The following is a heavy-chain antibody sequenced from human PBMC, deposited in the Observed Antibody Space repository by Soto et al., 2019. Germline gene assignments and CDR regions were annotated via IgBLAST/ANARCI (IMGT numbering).Heavy chain of an antibody. CDR1: GFTFSSYA. J-gene: IGHJ4*02. CDR2: ISGSGGST. Sequence: EVQLLESGGGLVQPGGSLRLSCAASGFTFSSYAMSWVRQAPGKGLEWVSAISGSGGSTYYADSVKGRFTISRDNSKNTLYLQMNSLRAEDTAVYYCAKDQRRGYCTNGVCYSPFDYWGQGTLVTVSS. V-gene: IGHV3-23*01. D-gene: IGHD2-8*01. CDR3: AKDQRRGYCTNGVCYSPFDY.